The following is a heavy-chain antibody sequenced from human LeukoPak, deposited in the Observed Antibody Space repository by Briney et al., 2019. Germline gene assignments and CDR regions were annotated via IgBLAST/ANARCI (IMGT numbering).Heavy chain of an antibody. CDR2: IFYTGST. V-gene: IGHV4-59*01. J-gene: IGHJ4*02. Sequence: PSETLSLTCTVSGGSIDSYYWSWIRQPPGKGLEWIGYIFYTGSTEYHPSLKSRVTISLDTSKNQFSLKLTSVTAADTAVYYCARVYQSAEYYFDYWGQGNLVSVSS. D-gene: IGHD2-2*01. CDR1: GGSIDSYY. CDR3: ARVYQSAEYYFDY.